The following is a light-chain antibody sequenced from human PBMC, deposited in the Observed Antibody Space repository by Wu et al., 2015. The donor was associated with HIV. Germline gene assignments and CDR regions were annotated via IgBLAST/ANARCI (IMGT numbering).Light chain of an antibody. CDR2: DAS. V-gene: IGKV3-11*01. CDR3: QQYGISPWT. J-gene: IGKJ1*01. Sequence: VLTQFPATLSLSPGERATLSCRASQSVGSYLAWYQQKPGQTPRPLIFDASYRAPGTPARFSGSGSGTDFTLTISSLEPEDFAVYYCQQYGISPWTFGQGTKVEIK. CDR1: QSVGSY.